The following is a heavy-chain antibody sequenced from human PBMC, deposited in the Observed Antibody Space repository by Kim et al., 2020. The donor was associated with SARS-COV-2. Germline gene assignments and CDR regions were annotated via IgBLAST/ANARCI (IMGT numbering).Heavy chain of an antibody. Sequence: IYAQKFQGGLPMTEDTSTDTAYMALSSLRSEDTAVYYCATGSPFGVGWFDPWGQGTLVTVSS. CDR3: ATGSPFGVGWFDP. J-gene: IGHJ5*02. D-gene: IGHD3-3*01. V-gene: IGHV1-24*01.